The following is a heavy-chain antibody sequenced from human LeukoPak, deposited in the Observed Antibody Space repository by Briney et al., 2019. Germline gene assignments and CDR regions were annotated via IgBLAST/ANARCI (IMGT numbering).Heavy chain of an antibody. J-gene: IGHJ3*02. Sequence: GGSLRLSCAASGFTFSSYAMSWVRQAPGKGLEWVSAISGSGGSTYYADSVKGRFTISRDNSKNALYLQMNSLRAEDTAVYHCAKGRYYYDNSDAFESWGQGTMVTVSS. CDR1: GFTFSSYA. D-gene: IGHD3-22*01. V-gene: IGHV3-23*01. CDR2: ISGSGGST. CDR3: AKGRYYYDNSDAFES.